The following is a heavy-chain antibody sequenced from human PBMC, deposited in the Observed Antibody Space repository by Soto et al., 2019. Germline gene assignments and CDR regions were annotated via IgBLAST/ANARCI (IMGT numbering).Heavy chain of an antibody. CDR3: ARGSGKMFDRYYFGMDV. Sequence: QVQLQESGPGLVKPSQTLSLTCTVSGGSISSGGYYWSWIRQHPGKGLEWIGYLYNSGTTYYNPFLKSRITISIDTSKNQFSLKLSSVTAADTAVYYCARGSGKMFDRYYFGMDVWGQGTTVTVSS. J-gene: IGHJ6*02. CDR2: LYNSGTT. V-gene: IGHV4-31*03. D-gene: IGHD3-10*02. CDR1: GGSISSGGYY.